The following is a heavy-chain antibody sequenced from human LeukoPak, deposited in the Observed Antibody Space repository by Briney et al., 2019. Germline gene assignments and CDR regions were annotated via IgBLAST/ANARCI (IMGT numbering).Heavy chain of an antibody. V-gene: IGHV4-4*02. CDR2: IYHSGST. Sequence: PSGTLSLTCAVSGGSISSSNWWSWVRQPPGKGLEWIGEIYHSGSTNYNPSLKSRVTISVDTSKNQFSLKLSSVTAADTAVYYCARDRGYSSSPGGWFDPWGQGTLVTVSS. D-gene: IGHD6-6*01. CDR3: ARDRGYSSSPGGWFDP. J-gene: IGHJ5*02. CDR1: GGSISSSNW.